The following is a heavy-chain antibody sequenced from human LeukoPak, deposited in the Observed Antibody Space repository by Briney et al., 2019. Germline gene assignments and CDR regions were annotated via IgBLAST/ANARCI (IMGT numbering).Heavy chain of an antibody. CDR2: ISAYNGNT. Sequence: ASVKVSCKASGYTFTSYYMHWVRQAPGQGLEWMGWISAYNGNTNYAQKLQGRVTMTTDTSTSTAYMELRSLRSDDTAVYYCARHYVWGSYPDYWGQGTLVTVSS. CDR3: ARHYVWGSYPDY. D-gene: IGHD3-16*01. J-gene: IGHJ4*02. V-gene: IGHV1-18*04. CDR1: GYTFTSYY.